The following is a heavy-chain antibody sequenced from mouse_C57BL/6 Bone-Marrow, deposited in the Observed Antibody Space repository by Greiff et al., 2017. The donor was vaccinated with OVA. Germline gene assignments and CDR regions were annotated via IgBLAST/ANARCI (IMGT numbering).Heavy chain of an antibody. CDR1: GFTFSSYA. V-gene: IGHV5-4*01. CDR3: ARGPNYYGRTVDY. J-gene: IGHJ2*01. D-gene: IGHD1-1*01. CDR2: ISDGGSYT. Sequence: EVQVVESGGGLVKPGGSLKLSCAASGFTFSSYAMSWVRQTPEKRLEWVATISDGGSYTYYPDNVKGRFTISRDNAKNNLYLQMSHLKSEDTAMYYCARGPNYYGRTVDYWGQGTTLTVSS.